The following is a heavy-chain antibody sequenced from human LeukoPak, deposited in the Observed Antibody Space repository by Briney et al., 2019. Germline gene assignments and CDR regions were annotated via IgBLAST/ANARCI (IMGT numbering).Heavy chain of an antibody. D-gene: IGHD1-14*01. CDR3: ARASTTFDD. V-gene: IGHV4-59*01. Sequence: SETLSLTCSVSGGSITSYYWSWIRQPPGKGLEWIGHVSDGGRTNYSPSLRSRVSISVDTSNNQFSLKLNSVTAADTAVYFCARASTTFDDWGQGTLVTVSS. CDR1: GGSITSYY. J-gene: IGHJ4*02. CDR2: VSDGGRT.